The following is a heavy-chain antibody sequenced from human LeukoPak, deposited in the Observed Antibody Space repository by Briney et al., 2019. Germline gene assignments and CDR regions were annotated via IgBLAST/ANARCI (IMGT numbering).Heavy chain of an antibody. V-gene: IGHV4-39*01. Sequence: SETLSLPCTVSGGSISSSSYYWGWIPRPPGRGLEWIGGIYYSGSTYYNPSLKSRVTISVDTSKNQFSLKLSSVTAADTAVYYCARQRSTFGFDYWGQGTLVTVSS. D-gene: IGHD2/OR15-2a*01. CDR2: IYYSGST. CDR3: ARQRSTFGFDY. J-gene: IGHJ4*02. CDR1: GGSISSSSYY.